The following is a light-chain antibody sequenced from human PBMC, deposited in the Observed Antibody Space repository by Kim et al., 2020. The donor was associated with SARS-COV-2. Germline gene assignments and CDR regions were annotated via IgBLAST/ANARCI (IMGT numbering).Light chain of an antibody. J-gene: IGLJ2*01. CDR1: SLRNYY. CDR2: GYN. Sequence: AMGQTVRITCQGDSLRNYYASWFQQKPGQAPVLVFYGYNNRPSGIPDRFSGSSSGNTASLTITGAQAEDEADYYCNSRDSSGNRLLFGGGTKVTVL. V-gene: IGLV3-19*01. CDR3: NSRDSSGNRLL.